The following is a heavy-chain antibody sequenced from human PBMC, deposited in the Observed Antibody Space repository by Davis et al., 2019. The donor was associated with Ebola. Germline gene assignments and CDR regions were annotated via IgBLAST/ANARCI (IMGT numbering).Heavy chain of an antibody. CDR2: ISAYNGNT. J-gene: IGHJ4*02. CDR1: GYTFTSYG. V-gene: IGHV1-18*01. D-gene: IGHD6-13*01. Sequence: ASVKVSCKASGYTFTSYGISWVRQAPGQGLEWMGWISAYNGNTNYAQKFQGRVTITADESTSTAYMELSSLRSEDTAVYYCARERQPYSSSILFDYWGQGTLVTVSS. CDR3: ARERQPYSSSILFDY.